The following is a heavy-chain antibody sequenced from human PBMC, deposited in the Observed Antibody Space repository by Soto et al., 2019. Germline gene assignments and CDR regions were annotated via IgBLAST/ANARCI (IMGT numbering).Heavy chain of an antibody. CDR3: AKDMKWGGMTTIHYFAS. V-gene: IGHV3-9*01. J-gene: IGHJ4*02. CDR2: ISWNSETI. Sequence: PGGSLRLSCAASGFTVDDYAMHWVRQAPGKGLEWVSGISWNSETIDYADSVKGRFTISRDNAKSSLCLQMNSLRPDDTALYFCAKDMKWGGMTTIHYFASWGQGPLVTVSS. CDR1: GFTVDDYA. D-gene: IGHD4-17*01.